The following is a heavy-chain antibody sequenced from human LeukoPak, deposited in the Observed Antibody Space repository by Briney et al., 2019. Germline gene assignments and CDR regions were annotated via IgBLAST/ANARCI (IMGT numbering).Heavy chain of an antibody. CDR3: ARGDTAMVTSGYYYYYYMDV. D-gene: IGHD5-18*01. Sequence: GSSVKVSCKASGGTFSSYAISWVRQAPGQGLEWMGGIIPIFGTANYAQKFQGRVTITADESTSTAYMELSSLRSEDTAVYYCARGDTAMVTSGYYYYYYMDVWGKGTTVTISS. J-gene: IGHJ6*03. CDR1: GGTFSSYA. CDR2: IIPIFGTA. V-gene: IGHV1-69*13.